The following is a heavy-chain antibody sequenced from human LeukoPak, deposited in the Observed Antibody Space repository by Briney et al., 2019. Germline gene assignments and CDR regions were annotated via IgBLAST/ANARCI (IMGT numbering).Heavy chain of an antibody. D-gene: IGHD4-11*01. V-gene: IGHV3-23*01. CDR2: ISGSGGST. Sequence: PGGSLRLSCAASGFTFSSYAMSWVRQAPGKGLEWVSAISGSGGSTYYADSVKGRFTISRDNSKNTLYLQMNSLRAEDTAVYYCAKLTTVTGYYYYYMDVWGKGTTVTVSS. J-gene: IGHJ6*03. CDR1: GFTFSSYA. CDR3: AKLTTVTGYYYYYMDV.